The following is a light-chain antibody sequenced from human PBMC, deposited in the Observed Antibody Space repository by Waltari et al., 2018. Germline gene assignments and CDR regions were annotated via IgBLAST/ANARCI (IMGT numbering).Light chain of an antibody. CDR3: SSYTTSGTL. CDR1: TSDVGGYDY. J-gene: IGLJ1*01. Sequence: QSALTQPASVSGSPGQSIAISCTGTTSDVGGYDYVSWYQQHPGKAPKLMIYDVSNRPSGVSNHFSRSESRNTASLTISGLQADDEADYYCSSYTTSGTLFGTGTRVTVL. CDR2: DVS. V-gene: IGLV2-14*03.